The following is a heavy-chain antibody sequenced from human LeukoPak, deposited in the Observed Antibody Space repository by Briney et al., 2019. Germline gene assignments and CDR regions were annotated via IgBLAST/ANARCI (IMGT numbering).Heavy chain of an antibody. CDR1: GFTFRNYW. CDR3: ARGDYGAYGYDAFDI. J-gene: IGHJ3*02. V-gene: IGHV3-74*01. D-gene: IGHD4-17*01. Sequence: GGSLRLSCAASGFTFRNYWMHWVRQAPGKGLVWVSRINSDGSSTSYADSVKGRFTISRDNAKNTLYLQMNSLRAEDTAMYYCARGDYGAYGYDAFDIWGQGTMVTVSS. CDR2: INSDGSST.